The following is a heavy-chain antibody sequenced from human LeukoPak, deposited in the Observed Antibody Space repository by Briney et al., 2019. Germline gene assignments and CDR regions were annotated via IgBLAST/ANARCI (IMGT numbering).Heavy chain of an antibody. D-gene: IGHD2-21*01. J-gene: IGHJ4*02. V-gene: IGHV4-61*02. CDR2: IYTSGST. Sequence: PSETLSLTCTVFGGSFSSGSYYWSWIRQPAGKGLEWIGRIYTSGSTNYNPSLKSRVTISVDTSKNQFSLKLSSVTAADTAVYYCARGGGDWGFHQSDYRGQGTLVTVSS. CDR3: ARGGGDWGFHQSDY. CDR1: GGSFSSGSYY.